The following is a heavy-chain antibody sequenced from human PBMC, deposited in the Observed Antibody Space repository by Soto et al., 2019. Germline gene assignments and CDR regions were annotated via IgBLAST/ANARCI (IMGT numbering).Heavy chain of an antibody. CDR1: GFTFNNYG. D-gene: IGHD6-13*01. CDR3: GKDQGIAASHGID. CDR2: ISNDGRDK. J-gene: IGHJ3*01. Sequence: QVQLVESGGGVVQPGRSLRLSCAASGFTFNNYGMHWVRQAPGKGLEWVAAISNDGRDKYYGDSVKGRLTISRDNSKNTVYLQMNSLRADDTAVYYCGKDQGIAASHGIDWGQGTMVTVSS. V-gene: IGHV3-30*18.